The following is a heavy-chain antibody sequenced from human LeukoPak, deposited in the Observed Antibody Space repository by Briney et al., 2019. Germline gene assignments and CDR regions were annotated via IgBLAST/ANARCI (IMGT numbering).Heavy chain of an antibody. J-gene: IGHJ4*02. Sequence: GGSLSLSCAASGFTFSSYGMHWVRQAPGKGLEWVAVIWYGGSNKYYADSVKGRFTISRDNSKNSLYLQMNSLRAEDTAVYYCAREGYCSGGSCYGGRPYFDYWGQGTLVTVSS. D-gene: IGHD2-15*01. CDR3: AREGYCSGGSCYGGRPYFDY. CDR1: GFTFSSYG. V-gene: IGHV3-33*01. CDR2: IWYGGSNK.